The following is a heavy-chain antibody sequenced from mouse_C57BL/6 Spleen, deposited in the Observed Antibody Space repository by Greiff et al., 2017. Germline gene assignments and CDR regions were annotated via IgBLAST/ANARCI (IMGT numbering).Heavy chain of an antibody. V-gene: IGHV5-4*01. J-gene: IGHJ4*01. Sequence: EVHLVESGGGLVKPGGSLKLSCAASGFTFSSYAMSWVRQTPEKRLEWVATISDGGSYTYYPDNVKGRFTISRDNAKNNLYLQMSHLKSEDTAMYYCARAIYYYGSSYPYAMDYWGQGTSVTVSS. CDR1: GFTFSSYA. CDR2: ISDGGSYT. CDR3: ARAIYYYGSSYPYAMDY. D-gene: IGHD1-1*01.